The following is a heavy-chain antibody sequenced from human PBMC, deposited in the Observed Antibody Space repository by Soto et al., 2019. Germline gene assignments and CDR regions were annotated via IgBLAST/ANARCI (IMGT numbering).Heavy chain of an antibody. CDR2: ISAYNGNT. CDR1: GYTCTSYG. J-gene: IGHJ5*02. V-gene: IGHV1-18*01. CDR3: ARDAPGTTLVDP. D-gene: IGHD1-1*01. Sequence: ASVKVSCKASGYTCTSYGISWVRQAPGQGLEWMGWISAYNGNTNYAQKLQGRVTMTTDTSTSTAYMELRSLRSDDTAVYYCARDAPGTTLVDPCGPRTVVPVSS.